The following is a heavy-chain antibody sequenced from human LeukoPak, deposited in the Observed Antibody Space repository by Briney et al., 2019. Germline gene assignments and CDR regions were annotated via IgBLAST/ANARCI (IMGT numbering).Heavy chain of an antibody. Sequence: GGSLRLSCAASGLTVSSSYMAWVRQDPGRGLEWVSIMYAIGTTSYADSVKGRFTIPRDNAKNTLYLQMNNLRAEDTAVYYCVRGTATHNFDRWGQGTLVTVSS. CDR2: MYAIGTT. V-gene: IGHV3-53*01. CDR1: GLTVSSSY. J-gene: IGHJ4*02. CDR3: VRGTATHNFDR.